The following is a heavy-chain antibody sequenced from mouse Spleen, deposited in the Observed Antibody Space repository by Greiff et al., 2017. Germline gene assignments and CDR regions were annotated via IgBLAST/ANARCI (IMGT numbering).Heavy chain of an antibody. CDR3: ARSLPMITTGAWFAY. J-gene: IGHJ3*01. Sequence: EVQVVESGGGLVKLGGSLKLSCAASGFTFSSYAMSWVRQTPEKRLEWVATISSGGGNTYYPDSVKGRFTISRDNAKNTLYLQMSSLKSEDTAMYYCARSLPMITTGAWFAYWGQGTLVTVSA. CDR2: ISSGGGNT. CDR1: GFTFSSYA. D-gene: IGHD2-4*01. V-gene: IGHV5-9-3*01.